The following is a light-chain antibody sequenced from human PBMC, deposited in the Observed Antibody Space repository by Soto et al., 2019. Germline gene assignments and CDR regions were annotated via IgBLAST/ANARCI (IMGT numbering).Light chain of an antibody. CDR3: QVWDSGSDHVV. CDR1: NIGSKS. V-gene: IGLV3-21*04. J-gene: IGLJ3*02. CDR2: YDS. Sequence: SYELTQPPSMSVAPGKTARITCGGNNIGSKSVHWYQQKPGQAPVLVIYYDSDRPSGIPERFSGSNSGNTATLTISTVEAGDEADYYCQVWDSGSDHVVFGGGTQLTVL.